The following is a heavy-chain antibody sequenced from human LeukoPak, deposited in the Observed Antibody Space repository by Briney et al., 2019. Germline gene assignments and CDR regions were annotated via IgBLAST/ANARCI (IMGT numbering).Heavy chain of an antibody. D-gene: IGHD3-16*01. CDR3: ARRGRVYYYYMDV. V-gene: IGHV4-59*01. J-gene: IGHJ6*03. CDR1: GGSISSYY. CDR2: IYYSGST. Sequence: SETLSLTCTVSGGSISSYYWSWIRQPPGKGLEWIGYIYYSGSTNYNPSLKSRVTISVDSSKNQFSLKLSSVTAADTAVYYCARRGRVYYYYMDVWGKGTTVTISS.